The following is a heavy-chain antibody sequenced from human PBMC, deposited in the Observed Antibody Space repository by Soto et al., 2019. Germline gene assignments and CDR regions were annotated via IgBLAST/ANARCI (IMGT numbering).Heavy chain of an antibody. CDR3: ARHSGSFWAAASRYYMDV. D-gene: IGHD6-13*01. Sequence: EVQLVQSGAEVKKPGESLKISCKGSGYSFTSYWIGWVRQMPGKGLEWMGIIYPGDSDTRYSPSFQGQVTISADKSISTAYLQWSSLKASDTAMYYCARHSGSFWAAASRYYMDVWGKGTTVTVSS. CDR2: IYPGDSDT. V-gene: IGHV5-51*01. CDR1: GYSFTSYW. J-gene: IGHJ6*03.